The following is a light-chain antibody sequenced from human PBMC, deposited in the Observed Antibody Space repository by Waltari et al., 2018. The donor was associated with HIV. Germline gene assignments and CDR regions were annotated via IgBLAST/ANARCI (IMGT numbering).Light chain of an antibody. Sequence: YELSQPPSVSVAPGQTATIICSGDNLGDKYVSWFRQKPGQSPILVMFHDSKRPSGIPERFSGSNSGNTATLTISGTQAMDEAAYYCQVWDSSALGVVFGGGTKLTVL. CDR3: QVWDSSALGVV. V-gene: IGLV3-1*01. CDR2: HDS. CDR1: NLGDKY. J-gene: IGLJ2*01.